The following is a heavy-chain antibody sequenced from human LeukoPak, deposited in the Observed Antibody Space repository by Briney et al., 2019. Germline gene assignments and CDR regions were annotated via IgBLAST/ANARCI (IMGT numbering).Heavy chain of an antibody. CDR1: GGSLTSHF. J-gene: IGHJ4*02. CDR2: MFDSVNT. D-gene: IGHD5-18*01. V-gene: IGHV4-59*11. Sequence: SETLSLTCTVSGGSLTSHFWSWTRQPPGKGLEWIAYMFDSVNTKDNPSLKSRLTLSADTSKNQFSLRLSSVTAADTAVYYCATIKRGSIFGYFDFWGQGIEVTVSS. CDR3: ATIKRGSIFGYFDF.